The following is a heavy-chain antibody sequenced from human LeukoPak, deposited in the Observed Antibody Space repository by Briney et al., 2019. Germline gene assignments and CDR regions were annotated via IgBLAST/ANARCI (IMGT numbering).Heavy chain of an antibody. CDR1: GYTFRNYG. CDR2: INASNGNT. V-gene: IGHV1-18*01. J-gene: IGHJ4*02. Sequence: ASVKVSCKASGYTFRNYGLTWVRQAPGQGLEWMGWINASNGNTNYAQNFKGRVTMTTDTSTGTAYMELRSQRSGDTGVYFCARESGSGQLDYWGQGTLVTVSS. CDR3: ARESGSGQLDY. D-gene: IGHD6-19*01.